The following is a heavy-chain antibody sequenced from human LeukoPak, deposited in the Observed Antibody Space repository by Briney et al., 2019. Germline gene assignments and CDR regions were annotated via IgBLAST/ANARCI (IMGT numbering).Heavy chain of an antibody. Sequence: GASVKVSCKASGYTFTGYYMHWVRQAPGQGLEWMGWINPNSGGTNYAQKFQGRVTVTRDTSISTAYMELSRLRSDDTAVYYCARVYSNYAGVYPFDYWGQGTLVTVSS. J-gene: IGHJ4*02. CDR2: INPNSGGT. V-gene: IGHV1-2*02. CDR1: GYTFTGYY. CDR3: ARVYSNYAGVYPFDY. D-gene: IGHD4-11*01.